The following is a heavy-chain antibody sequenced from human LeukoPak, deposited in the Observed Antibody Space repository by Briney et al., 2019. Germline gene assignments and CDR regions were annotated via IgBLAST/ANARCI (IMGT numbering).Heavy chain of an antibody. CDR3: AKETTTVTTDYYYYYGMDV. V-gene: IGHV4-30-4*01. CDR1: GGSISSGDYY. D-gene: IGHD4-17*01. CDR2: IYYSGST. Sequence: PSETLSLTCTVSGGSISSGDYYWSWIRQPPGKGLEWIGYIYYSGSTYYNPSPKSRVTISVDTSKNQFSLKLSSVTAADTAVYYCAKETTTVTTDYYYYYGMDVWGQGTTVTVSS. J-gene: IGHJ6*02.